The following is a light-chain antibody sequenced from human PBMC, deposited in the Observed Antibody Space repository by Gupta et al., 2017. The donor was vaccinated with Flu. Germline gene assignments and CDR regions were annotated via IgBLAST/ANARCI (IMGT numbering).Light chain of an antibody. CDR1: QSVSSL. CDR3: QQRSNWPIT. Sequence: EIVLTQSPATLSLSPGERATLSCGASQSVSSLLAWYQQKPGQAPRLLIYAASNRATGIPATFSGSGSGTDFTLTISSREPEDFAVYYCQQRSNWPITFGQGTRLEIK. CDR2: AAS. V-gene: IGKV3-11*01. J-gene: IGKJ5*01.